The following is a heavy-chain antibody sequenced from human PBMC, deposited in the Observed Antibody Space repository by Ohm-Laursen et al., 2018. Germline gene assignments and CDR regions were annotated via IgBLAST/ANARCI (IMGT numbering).Heavy chain of an antibody. CDR3: ARGRYYYDSSGYYF. Sequence: SDTLSLTCAVSGGSISGYYWSWIRQPPGKGLEWIGEINHSGSTNYNPSLKSRVTISVDTSKNQFSLKLSSVTAADTAVYYCARGRYYYDSSGYYFWGQGTLVTVSS. CDR2: INHSGST. J-gene: IGHJ4*02. V-gene: IGHV4-34*01. D-gene: IGHD3-22*01. CDR1: GGSISGYY.